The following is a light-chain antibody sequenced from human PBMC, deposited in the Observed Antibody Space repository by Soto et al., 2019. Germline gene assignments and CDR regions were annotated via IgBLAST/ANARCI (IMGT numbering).Light chain of an antibody. V-gene: IGLV1-51*02. CDR2: ENN. Sequence: QSVLTQPPSVSAAPGQKVTISCSGSSSNLGSDFVSWYQQLPGTAPQLLIYENNKRPSGIPDRFSGSKSATSATLGITGLQAGDEADYYCAAWDTSLSGGVFGGGTQLTVL. J-gene: IGLJ3*02. CDR1: SSNLGSDF. CDR3: AAWDTSLSGGV.